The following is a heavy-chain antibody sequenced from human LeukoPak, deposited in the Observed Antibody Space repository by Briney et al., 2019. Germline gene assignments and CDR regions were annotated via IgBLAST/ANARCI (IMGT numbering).Heavy chain of an antibody. Sequence: TGGSLRLSCVASGFTFGSYAMSWVRQAPGKGLEWVSLISGSADGTHYRDSVKGRFTISRDNAKNTLYLQMNSLRAEDTAVYYCARESGGSGNYYFDYWGQGTLVTVSS. V-gene: IGHV3-23*01. CDR2: ISGSADGT. CDR1: GFTFGSYA. J-gene: IGHJ4*02. CDR3: ARESGGSGNYYFDY. D-gene: IGHD3-10*01.